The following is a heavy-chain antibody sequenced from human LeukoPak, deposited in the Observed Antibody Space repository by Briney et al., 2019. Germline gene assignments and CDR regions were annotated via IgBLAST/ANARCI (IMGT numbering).Heavy chain of an antibody. D-gene: IGHD5-18*01. V-gene: IGHV3-53*01. CDR2: IYSGGST. Sequence: GGSLRLSCAASGFTVSSNYMSWVRQAPGKGLEWVSVIYSGGSTYYADSVKGRFTISRDNSKNTLYLQMNSLRAEDTAVYYCASSRGYSYGLGYWGQGTLVTVSS. CDR3: ASSRGYSYGLGY. CDR1: GFTVSSNY. J-gene: IGHJ4*02.